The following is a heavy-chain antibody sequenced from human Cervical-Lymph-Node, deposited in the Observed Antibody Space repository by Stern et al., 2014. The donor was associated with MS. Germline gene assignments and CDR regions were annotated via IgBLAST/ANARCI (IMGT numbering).Heavy chain of an antibody. V-gene: IGHV3-11*01. CDR3: VRGWEPRQDGPSGHDYDAFDI. CDR2: ISSSGDTI. D-gene: IGHD5-12*01. CDR1: GFTFSDSY. Sequence: VQLGESGGGLVKPGGSLRLSCAASGFTFSDSYMTWIRQTPGKGLEWVSYISSSGDTIKYAESVKGRFTVSRDNAKNSLSLQMSSLRVEDTAVYYCVRGWEPRQDGPSGHDYDAFDIWGQGTMVTVSS. J-gene: IGHJ3*02.